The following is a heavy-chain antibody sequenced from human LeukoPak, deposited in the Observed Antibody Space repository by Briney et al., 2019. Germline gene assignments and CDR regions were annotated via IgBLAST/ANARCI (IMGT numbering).Heavy chain of an antibody. CDR1: GGSISSYY. J-gene: IGHJ3*02. Sequence: SETLSLTCTVSGGSISSYYWSWIRQPPGKGLEWIGYIYYSGSTNYNPSLKSRITISVDTSKNQFSPKLSSVAAADTAVYYCARGESVGWLPGAFDIWGQGTMVTVSS. CDR3: ARGESVGWLPGAFDI. V-gene: IGHV4-59*12. D-gene: IGHD3-22*01. CDR2: IYYSGST.